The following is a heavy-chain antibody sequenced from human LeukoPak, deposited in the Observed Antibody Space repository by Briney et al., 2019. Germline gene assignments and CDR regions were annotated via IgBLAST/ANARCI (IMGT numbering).Heavy chain of an antibody. CDR2: INWNGGST. D-gene: IGHD2-15*01. Sequence: GGSLRLSRAASGFTFDDYGMSWVRHAPGKGLEWVSGINWNGGSTGYADSVKGRFTISRDNAKNSLYLQMNSLRAEDTALYYCARELGYCSGGSCPNNWFDPWGQGTLVTVSS. J-gene: IGHJ5*02. CDR1: GFTFDDYG. V-gene: IGHV3-20*04. CDR3: ARELGYCSGGSCPNNWFDP.